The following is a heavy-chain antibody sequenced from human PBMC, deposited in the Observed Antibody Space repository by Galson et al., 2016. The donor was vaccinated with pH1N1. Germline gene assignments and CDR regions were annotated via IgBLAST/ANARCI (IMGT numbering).Heavy chain of an antibody. Sequence: SLRLSCAASGFTFSRYWMHWVRQGPGKGLVWVSRINSDGSGRSHADSVEGRFTISRDNAKKTLYLQMNSLRAEDTGVYYCTRDRAFGDYGGASDIWGQGTMVTVSS. CDR2: INSDGSGR. J-gene: IGHJ3*02. CDR1: GFTFSRYW. V-gene: IGHV3-74*01. D-gene: IGHD4/OR15-4a*01. CDR3: TRDRAFGDYGGASDI.